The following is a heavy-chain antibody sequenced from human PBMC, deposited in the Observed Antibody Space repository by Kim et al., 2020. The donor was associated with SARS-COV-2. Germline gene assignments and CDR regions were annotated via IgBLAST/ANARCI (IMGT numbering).Heavy chain of an antibody. CDR3: ARDLGYYDSSGYLTTNWFDP. V-gene: IGHV4-59*01. Sequence: SETLSLTCTVSGGSISSYYWSWIRQPPGKGLEWIGYIYYSGSTNYNPSLKSRVTISVDTSKNQFSLKLSSVTAADTAVYYCARDLGYYDSSGYLTTNWFDPWGQGTLVTVSS. CDR2: IYYSGST. CDR1: GGSISSYY. J-gene: IGHJ5*02. D-gene: IGHD3-22*01.